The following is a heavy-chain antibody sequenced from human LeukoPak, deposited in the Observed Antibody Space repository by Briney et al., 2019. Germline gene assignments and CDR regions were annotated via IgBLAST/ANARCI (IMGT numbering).Heavy chain of an antibody. D-gene: IGHD4-17*01. Sequence: GGSLRLSCAASGFTVSSSYLSWVRQAPGKGLEWVSVHYRGGSTYYADSVKGRFTISRDSSKNTLYLQMNSLRAEDTAVYYCARHYGDYLGAFDIWGQGTMVTVSS. CDR2: HYRGGST. J-gene: IGHJ3*02. CDR3: ARHYGDYLGAFDI. V-gene: IGHV3-53*01. CDR1: GFTVSSSY.